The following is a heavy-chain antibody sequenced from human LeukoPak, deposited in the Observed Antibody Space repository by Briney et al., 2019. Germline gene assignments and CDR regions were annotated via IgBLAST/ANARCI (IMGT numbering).Heavy chain of an antibody. V-gene: IGHV1-46*01. J-gene: IGHJ3*02. Sequence: ASVKVSCKASGYTFTSYYMHWVRQAPGQGLEWMGIINPSGGSTSYAQKLQGRVTMTRDMSTSTVYMELSSLRFEDTAVYYCARGDAYSSGWYHTWDAFDIWGQGTMVTVSS. CDR1: GYTFTSYY. CDR2: INPSGGST. D-gene: IGHD6-19*01. CDR3: ARGDAYSSGWYHTWDAFDI.